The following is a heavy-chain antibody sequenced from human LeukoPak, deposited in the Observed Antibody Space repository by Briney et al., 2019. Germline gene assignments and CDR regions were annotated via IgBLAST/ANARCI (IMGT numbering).Heavy chain of an antibody. Sequence: SETLSLTCTVSRGSIRTADYYWAWVRQPPGKGLEWLGSIYFSGTSYFNPSLKSRVAVSIDTSKNQFSLKVTSVNAPDTAVYFCARTSSWYAGAWFDSWGQGTLVTVSS. CDR1: RGSIRTADYY. CDR2: IYFSGTS. J-gene: IGHJ5*01. CDR3: ARTSSWYAGAWFDS. D-gene: IGHD6-13*01. V-gene: IGHV4-39*01.